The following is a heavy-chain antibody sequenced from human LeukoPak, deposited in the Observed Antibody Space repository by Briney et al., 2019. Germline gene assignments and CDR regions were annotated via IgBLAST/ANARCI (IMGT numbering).Heavy chain of an antibody. CDR1: GFTVSNNY. D-gene: IGHD3-9*01. V-gene: IGHV3-21*01. Sequence: GGSLRLSCAASGFTVSNNYMSWVRQAPGKGLEWVSSISSSSSYIYYADSVKGRFTISRDNAKNSLYLQMNSLRAEDTAVYYCARDGLTGYYYYYMDVWGKGTTVTISS. CDR2: ISSSSSYI. J-gene: IGHJ6*03. CDR3: ARDGLTGYYYYYMDV.